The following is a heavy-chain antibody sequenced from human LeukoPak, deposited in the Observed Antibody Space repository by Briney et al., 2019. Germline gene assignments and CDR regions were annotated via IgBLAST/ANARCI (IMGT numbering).Heavy chain of an antibody. CDR3: ARDHDTFAGPTVDEYYHYYMDV. D-gene: IGHD3-9*01. V-gene: IGHV1-46*01. CDR2: INTGSGRT. J-gene: IGHJ6*03. CDR1: GYTFRRYF. Sequence: ASVKVSCKASGYTFRRYFIHWVRQAPGHGPEWMGIINTGSGRTSYAQKFQGRVTMTRDTSTNTVYMELSSLTSEDTAVYYCARDHDTFAGPTVDEYYHYYMDVWGKGTTVTVSS.